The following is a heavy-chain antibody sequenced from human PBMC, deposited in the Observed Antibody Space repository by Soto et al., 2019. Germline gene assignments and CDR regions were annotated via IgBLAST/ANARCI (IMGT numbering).Heavy chain of an antibody. J-gene: IGHJ5*02. CDR3: ARVRWYCTNGVCYTPPWFDP. Sequence: SETLSLTCAVYGGSFSGYYWSWIRRPPGKGLEWIGEINHSGSTNYNPSLKSRVTISVDTSKNQFSLKLSSVTAADTAVYYCARVRWYCTNGVCYTPPWFDPWGQGTLVTVSS. V-gene: IGHV4-34*01. D-gene: IGHD2-8*01. CDR2: INHSGST. CDR1: GGSFSGYY.